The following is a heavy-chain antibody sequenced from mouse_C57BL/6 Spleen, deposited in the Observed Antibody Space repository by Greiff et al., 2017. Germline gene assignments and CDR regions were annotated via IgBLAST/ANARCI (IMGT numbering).Heavy chain of an antibody. CDR3: ASGDKLRPWFAY. D-gene: IGHD2-4*01. V-gene: IGHV2-6*01. J-gene: IGHJ3*01. CDR2: IWGVGST. CDR1: GFSLTSYG. Sequence: VQRVESGPGLVAPSQSLSITCTVSGFSLTSYGVDWVRQSPGKGLEWLGVIWGVGSTNYNSALKSRLSISKDNSKSQVFLKMNSLQTDDTAMYYCASGDKLRPWFAYWGQGTLVTVSA.